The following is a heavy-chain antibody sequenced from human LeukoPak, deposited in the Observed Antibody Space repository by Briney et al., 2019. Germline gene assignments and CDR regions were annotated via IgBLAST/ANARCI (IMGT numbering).Heavy chain of an antibody. CDR3: AKDSGFAYSSSWYRVDAFDI. Sequence: PGGSLRLSCAASGFTFSSYAMSWVRQAPGKGLEWVSAISGSGGSTYYADSVKGRFTISRDNSKNTLYLQMNSLRADDTAVYYCAKDSGFAYSSSWYRVDAFDIWGQGTMVTVSS. CDR2: ISGSGGST. CDR1: GFTFSSYA. V-gene: IGHV3-23*01. J-gene: IGHJ3*02. D-gene: IGHD6-13*01.